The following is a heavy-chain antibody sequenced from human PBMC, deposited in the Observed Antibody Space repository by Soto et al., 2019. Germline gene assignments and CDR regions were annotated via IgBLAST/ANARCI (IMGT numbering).Heavy chain of an antibody. CDR3: ARESEDLTSNFDY. Sequence: GGSLRLSCAASGFTFTRYSMSWVRQAPGKGLEWVSSISSTTNYIYYADSMKGRFTVSRDNAKNSVYLEMNSLSAEDTAVYYCARESEDLTSNFDYWGQGTLVTVSS. CDR2: ISSTTNYI. J-gene: IGHJ4*02. V-gene: IGHV3-21*01. CDR1: GFTFTRYS.